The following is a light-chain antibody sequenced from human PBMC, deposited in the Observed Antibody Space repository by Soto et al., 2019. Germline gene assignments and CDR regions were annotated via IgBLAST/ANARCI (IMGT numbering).Light chain of an antibody. Sequence: DIQLTQSPSFLSASVGDRVTITCRTSQDISSYLAWYQQKPGKAPQLLISAASTLQSGVPSRFSGSGSGTEFTLTISRLQPEDFATYYCQQLKSYHLTFGGGTKVEI. CDR1: QDISSY. J-gene: IGKJ4*01. CDR3: QQLKSYHLT. CDR2: AAS. V-gene: IGKV1-9*01.